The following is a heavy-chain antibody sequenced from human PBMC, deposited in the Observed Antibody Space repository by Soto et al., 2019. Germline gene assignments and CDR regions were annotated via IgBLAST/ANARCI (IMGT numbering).Heavy chain of an antibody. CDR1: GYTFTSYY. Sequence: ASVKVSCKASGYTFTSYYMHWVRQAPGQGLEWMGIINPSGGSTSYAQKFQGRVTMIRDTSTSTVYMELSSLRSEDTAVYYCARDRKYYYDSSGYYRGDAFDIWGQGTMVTVSS. J-gene: IGHJ3*02. D-gene: IGHD3-22*01. CDR2: INPSGGST. V-gene: IGHV1-46*01. CDR3: ARDRKYYYDSSGYYRGDAFDI.